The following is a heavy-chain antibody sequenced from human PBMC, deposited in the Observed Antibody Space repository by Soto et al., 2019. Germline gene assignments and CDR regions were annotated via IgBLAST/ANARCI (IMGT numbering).Heavy chain of an antibody. Sequence: GSLRLSCAASGFRFRTRAMSWVRQAPGKGLEWVASIRPGGDSTYYADSVKGRFAVSRDNSNVTLYLQMDSLRVEDTAIYYCTTHEEGAPWAGGFDSWGQGXLVTVYS. CDR1: GFRFRTRA. V-gene: IGHV3-23*01. CDR3: TTHEEGAPWAGGFDS. D-gene: IGHD1-26*01. J-gene: IGHJ5*01. CDR2: IRPGGDST.